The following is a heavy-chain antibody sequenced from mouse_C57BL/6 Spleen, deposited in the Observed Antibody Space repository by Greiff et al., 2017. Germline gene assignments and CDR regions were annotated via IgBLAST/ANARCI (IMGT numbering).Heavy chain of an antibody. CDR2: IYPGDGDT. D-gene: IGHD2-4*01. CDR3: ARANYDGFAY. J-gene: IGHJ3*01. Sequence: VQLQQSGPELVKPGASVKISCKASGYAFSSSWMNWVKQRPGKGLEWIGRIYPGDGDTNYNGKFKGKATLTADKSSSTAYMQLSSLTSEDSAVYCCARANYDGFAYWGQGALVTVSA. V-gene: IGHV1-82*01. CDR1: GYAFSSSW.